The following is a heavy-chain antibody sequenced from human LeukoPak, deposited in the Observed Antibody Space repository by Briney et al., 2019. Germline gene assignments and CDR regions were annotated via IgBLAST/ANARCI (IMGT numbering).Heavy chain of an antibody. CDR2: IYPSGST. CDR1: GGSHSSHY. Sequence: SVPLSLTCTVSGGSHSSHYWSWMRQPPGEGLVGIGYIYPSGSTNYIPSLKSRVTISVDTSKTQFSLKLSSVTAADTAVYYCARSPYCSSTSCYMGYYYMDVWGKGTTVTVSS. J-gene: IGHJ6*03. CDR3: ARSPYCSSTSCYMGYYYMDV. V-gene: IGHV4-4*09. D-gene: IGHD2-2*02.